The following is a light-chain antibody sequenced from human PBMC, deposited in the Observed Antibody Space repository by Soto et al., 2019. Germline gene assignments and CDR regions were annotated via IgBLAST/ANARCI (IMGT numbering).Light chain of an antibody. J-gene: IGKJ5*01. CDR2: AAS. CDR1: QGISNY. CDR3: QQYNNWPLT. V-gene: IGKV1-27*01. Sequence: DIQMTQSPSSLSASVGDRVTITCRASQGISNYLAWYQQKPGKVPKLLIYAASNLETGVPSRFSGSGSGTDFTFTITSLQSEDFAVYCCQQYNNWPLTFGPGTRLEIK.